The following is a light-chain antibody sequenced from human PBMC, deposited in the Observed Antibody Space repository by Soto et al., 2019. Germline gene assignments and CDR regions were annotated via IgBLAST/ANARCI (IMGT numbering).Light chain of an antibody. CDR2: SNN. J-gene: IGLJ3*02. CDR1: SSNVGTKI. CDR3: ATCDDHLNVV. Sequence: QSVLTPPPSASGTPGQRVTISCSGSSSNVGTKIVNWYQHVPGTAPKLLIYSNNQRPSGVPDRFSGSKSGTSASLAISGLQSEDEADYYCATCDDHLNVVFGGGTKVTVL. V-gene: IGLV1-44*01.